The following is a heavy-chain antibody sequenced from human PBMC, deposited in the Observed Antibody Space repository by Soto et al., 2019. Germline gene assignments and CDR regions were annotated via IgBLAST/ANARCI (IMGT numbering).Heavy chain of an antibody. V-gene: IGHV3-23*01. CDR2: ISASGGST. CDR1: GFTFDSFA. CDR3: ARGAVMPDS. Sequence: EVQLLESWGGLEPPGGSLRLSCAASGFTFDSFAMTWVRQAPGKGLEWVSAISASGGSTFYADSVKGRFTISRDSSKNTLYLQMNSLRAEDTAVYYCARGAVMPDSWGQGTLVTVSS. D-gene: IGHD3-16*01. J-gene: IGHJ4*02.